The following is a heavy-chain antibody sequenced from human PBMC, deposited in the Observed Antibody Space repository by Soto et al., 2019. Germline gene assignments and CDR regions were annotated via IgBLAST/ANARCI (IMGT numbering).Heavy chain of an antibody. CDR2: ILPVSAPP. CDR3: ATDSNYDVSNSF. CDR1: AGTLKNYS. V-gene: IGHV1-69*13. J-gene: IGHJ4*02. Sequence: GASVKVSCKASAGTLKNYSINWVLQAPGQGLEWVGGILPVSAPPDYAQKFQGRVSITADHSTGTVYMELSRLKSDDTAVYFCATDSNYDVSNSFWGQGTLVTAPQ. D-gene: IGHD3-3*01.